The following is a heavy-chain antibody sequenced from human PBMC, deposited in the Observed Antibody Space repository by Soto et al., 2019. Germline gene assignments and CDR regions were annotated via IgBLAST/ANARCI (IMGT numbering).Heavy chain of an antibody. J-gene: IGHJ4*02. Sequence: ASVKVSCKASGYTFSTYGISWVRQAPGQGLEWMGWISVYNGNTNYAQSLQGRVTMTTDTSTSTAYMELRSLRSDDTAVYYCARDPQLERRREFDYWGQGTLVTVSS. CDR2: ISVYNGNT. D-gene: IGHD1-1*01. V-gene: IGHV1-18*01. CDR1: GYTFSTYG. CDR3: ARDPQLERRREFDY.